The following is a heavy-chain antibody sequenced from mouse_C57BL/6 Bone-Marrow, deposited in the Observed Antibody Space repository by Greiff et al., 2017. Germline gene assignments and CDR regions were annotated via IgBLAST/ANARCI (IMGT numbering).Heavy chain of an antibody. J-gene: IGHJ2*01. Sequence: EVQRVESGGDLVKPGGSLKLSCAASGFTFSSYGMSWVRQTPDKRLEWVATISSGGSYTYYPDSVKGRFTISRDNAKNTLYLQMSSLKSEDTAMYYCARQTDYYGSSYFDYWGQGTTLTVSS. CDR1: GFTFSSYG. CDR2: ISSGGSYT. CDR3: ARQTDYYGSSYFDY. V-gene: IGHV5-6*01. D-gene: IGHD1-1*01.